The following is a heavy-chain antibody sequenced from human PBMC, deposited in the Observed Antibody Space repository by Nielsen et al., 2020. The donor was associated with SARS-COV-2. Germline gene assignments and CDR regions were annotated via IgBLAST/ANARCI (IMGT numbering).Heavy chain of an antibody. CDR1: GYTFTSYD. Sequence: ASVKVSCKASGYTFTSYDINWVRQATGQGLEWMGWMNPNSGNTGYAQKFQGRVTATRDMSVTTAYLELSGLTSDDTAVYYCARGAQQWLADYWGQGTLVTVSS. J-gene: IGHJ4*02. CDR3: ARGAQQWLADY. D-gene: IGHD6-19*01. V-gene: IGHV1-8*01. CDR2: MNPNSGNT.